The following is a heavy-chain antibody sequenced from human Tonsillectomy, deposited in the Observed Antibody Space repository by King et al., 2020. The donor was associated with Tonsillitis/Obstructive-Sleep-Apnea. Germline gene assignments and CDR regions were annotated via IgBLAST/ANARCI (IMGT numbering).Heavy chain of an antibody. Sequence: VQLQQWGAGLLKPSETLSLTCAVYGGSFSGYYWSWIRQPPGKGLEWIGEINHSGSTNYNPSLKSRVTISVDTSKNQFSLKLSSVTAADTAVYYWARGPNYSSSWYNYWGQGTLVTVSS. CDR1: GGSFSGYY. V-gene: IGHV4-34*01. J-gene: IGHJ4*02. CDR2: INHSGST. CDR3: ARGPNYSSSWYNY. D-gene: IGHD6-13*01.